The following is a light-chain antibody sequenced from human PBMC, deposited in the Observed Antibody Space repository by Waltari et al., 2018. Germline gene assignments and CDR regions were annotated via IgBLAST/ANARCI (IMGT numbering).Light chain of an antibody. CDR1: SSDGGGYNY. CDR3: SSYTSSSTPCV. J-gene: IGLJ1*01. CDR2: DVS. V-gene: IGLV2-14*03. Sequence: QSALTQPASVSGSPGQPITISCTGTSSDGGGYNYVSWYQQHPGKAPKLMIYDVSNRPSGVSNRFSGSKSGNTASLTISGLQAEDEADYYCSSYTSSSTPCVFGTGTKVTVL.